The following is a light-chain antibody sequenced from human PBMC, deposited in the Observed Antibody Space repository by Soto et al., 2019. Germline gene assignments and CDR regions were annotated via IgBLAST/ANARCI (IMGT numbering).Light chain of an antibody. Sequence: DIVMTQSPDSLAVSLGERATINCKSSQTVLYSSNNKNYLAWYQQKPGQPPKVLIYWASTRESGVPDRFSGGGSGTDFTLTISSLQAEDVAVYYCQQYYSTVSFGGGTKVEIK. CDR3: QQYYSTVS. V-gene: IGKV4-1*01. CDR2: WAS. CDR1: QTVLYSSNNKNY. J-gene: IGKJ4*01.